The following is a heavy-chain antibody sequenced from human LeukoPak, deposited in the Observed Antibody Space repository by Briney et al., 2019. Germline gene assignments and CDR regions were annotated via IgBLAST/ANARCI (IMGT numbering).Heavy chain of an antibody. J-gene: IGHJ4*02. V-gene: IGHV3-23*01. CDR2: ISGSGGGT. CDR1: GFTFSSYA. Sequence: GGSLRLSCAASGFTFSSYAMSWVRQAPGKGLEWVSAISGSGGGTYYADSVKSRFTISRDNSKNTLYLQMNSLRAEDTAVYYCAKDGGSVVPADTFDYWGQGTLVTVSS. D-gene: IGHD2-2*01. CDR3: AKDGGSVVPADTFDY.